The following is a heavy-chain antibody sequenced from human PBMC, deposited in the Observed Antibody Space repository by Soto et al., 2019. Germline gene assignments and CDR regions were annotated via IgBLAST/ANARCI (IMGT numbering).Heavy chain of an antibody. CDR1: GFTFSSYS. J-gene: IGHJ4*02. D-gene: IGHD3-22*01. Sequence: GGSLRLSCAASGFTFSSYSMNWVRQAPGKGLEWVSYISSSSSTIYYADSVKGRFTISRDNAKNSLYLQMNSLRAEDTAVYYCARDYYDSSGYYAYLGYWGQGTLVTVSS. V-gene: IGHV3-48*01. CDR2: ISSSSSTI. CDR3: ARDYYDSSGYYAYLGY.